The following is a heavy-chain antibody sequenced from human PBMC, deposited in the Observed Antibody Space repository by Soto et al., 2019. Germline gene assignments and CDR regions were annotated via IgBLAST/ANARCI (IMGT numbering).Heavy chain of an antibody. CDR3: TTTKGRLEPPTNDF. J-gene: IGHJ4*02. V-gene: IGHV3-15*01. D-gene: IGHD1-1*01. CDR2: IKSDAYGGAI. CDR1: GFTFSNAW. Sequence: EVQLVESGGGLVKPGGSLRLSCAGSGFTFSNAWMSWVRRAPGKGLEWVGRIKSDAYGGAIDYAAPVKGRFTISRDDSKNTPFLQMNNLRAEDTAVYSCTTTKGRLEPPTNDFRGQGTPVIVSA.